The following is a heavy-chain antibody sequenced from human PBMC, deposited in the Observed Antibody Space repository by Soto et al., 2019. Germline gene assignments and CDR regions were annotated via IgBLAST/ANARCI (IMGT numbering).Heavy chain of an antibody. CDR2: ISAYNGNT. CDR3: ARLTLDSWIQLSRFDP. V-gene: IGHV1-18*01. Sequence: ASVKASCKASGYTFTSYGISWVRQAPGQGLEWMGWISAYNGNTNYAQKLQGRVTMTTDTSTSTAYMELRSLRSDDTAVYYCARLTLDSWIQLSRFDPWGQGTLVTVSS. D-gene: IGHD5-18*01. J-gene: IGHJ5*02. CDR1: GYTFTSYG.